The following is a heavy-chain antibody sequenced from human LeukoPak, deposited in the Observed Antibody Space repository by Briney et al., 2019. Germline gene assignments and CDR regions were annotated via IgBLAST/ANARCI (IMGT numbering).Heavy chain of an antibody. CDR3: TRALGWGGYWFDP. CDR2: IRSKAYGGTT. D-gene: IGHD3-16*01. Sequence: GGSLRLSCAVSGFTLSSYSMSWFRQAPGKGLEWVGFIRSKAYGGTTEYAASVKGRFTISRDDSKSIAYLQMNSLKTEDTAVYYCTRALGWGGYWFDPWGQGTLVTVSS. CDR1: GFTLSSYS. V-gene: IGHV3-49*03. J-gene: IGHJ5*02.